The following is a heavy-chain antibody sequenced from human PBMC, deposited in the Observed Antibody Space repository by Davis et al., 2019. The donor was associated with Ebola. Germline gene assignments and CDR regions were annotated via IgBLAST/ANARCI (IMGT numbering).Heavy chain of an antibody. D-gene: IGHD1-14*01. Sequence: MPSETLSLTCTVPGGSISSYYWSWIRQPPGKGLEWIGYIYYSGSTNYNPSLKSRVTISVDTSKNQFSLKLSSVTAADTAVYYCARKYNVNWFDPWGQGTLVTVSS. CDR3: ARKYNVNWFDP. CDR2: IYYSGST. J-gene: IGHJ5*02. CDR1: GGSISSYY. V-gene: IGHV4-59*08.